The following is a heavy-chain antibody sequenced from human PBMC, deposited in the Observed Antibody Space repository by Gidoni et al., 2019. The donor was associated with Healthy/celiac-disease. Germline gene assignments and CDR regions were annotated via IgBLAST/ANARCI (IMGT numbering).Heavy chain of an antibody. CDR2: ISGSGGST. J-gene: IGHJ4*02. D-gene: IGHD6-13*01. CDR1: GFTFSSYA. V-gene: IGHV3-23*01. CDR3: AKARGSSSWSKRPHPPDY. Sequence: EVQLLESGGGLVQPGGSMRLSCAASGFTFSSYAMSWVRQAPGKGLEWVSAISGSGGSTYYAVSVKGRFTISRDNSKNTLYLQMNSLRAEDTAVYYCAKARGSSSWSKRPHPPDYWGQGTLVTVSS.